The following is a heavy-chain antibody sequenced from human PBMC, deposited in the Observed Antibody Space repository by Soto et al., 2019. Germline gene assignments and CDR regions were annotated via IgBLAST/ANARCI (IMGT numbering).Heavy chain of an antibody. CDR2: ISSSSSYI. Sequence: GGSLRLSCAASGFTFSSYSMNWVRQAPGKGLEWVSSISSSSSYIYYADSVKGRFTISRDNAKNSLYLQMNSLRAEDTAVYCCARDRKWEDPGAFDIWGQGTMVTVSS. CDR1: GFTFSSYS. J-gene: IGHJ3*02. V-gene: IGHV3-21*01. D-gene: IGHD1-26*01. CDR3: ARDRKWEDPGAFDI.